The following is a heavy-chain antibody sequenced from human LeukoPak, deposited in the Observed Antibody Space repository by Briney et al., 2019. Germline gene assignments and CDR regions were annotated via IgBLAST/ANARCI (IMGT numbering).Heavy chain of an antibody. J-gene: IGHJ4*02. Sequence: SGRSLRLSCAASGFTFSSYGMHWVRQAPGKGLEWVAVISYDGSNKYYADSVKGRFTISRDNSKNTLYLQMNSLRAEDTAVYYCAKALRRDGYTGGSFDYWGQGTLVTVSS. D-gene: IGHD5-24*01. V-gene: IGHV3-30*18. CDR3: AKALRRDGYTGGSFDY. CDR2: ISYDGSNK. CDR1: GFTFSSYG.